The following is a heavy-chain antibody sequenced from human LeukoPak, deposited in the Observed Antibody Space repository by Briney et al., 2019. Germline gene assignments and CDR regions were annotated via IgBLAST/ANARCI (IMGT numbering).Heavy chain of an antibody. J-gene: IGHJ4*02. Sequence: SETLSLTRTVSGDSISSYYWSWIRQPPGKGLEWIGYIYYSGSTNYNPSLKSRVTISVDTSKNQFSLKLSSVTAADTAVYYCARVRHSLFPRCFDYWGQGTLVTVSS. D-gene: IGHD2-21*01. CDR1: GDSISSYY. V-gene: IGHV4-59*01. CDR3: ARVRHSLFPRCFDY. CDR2: IYYSGST.